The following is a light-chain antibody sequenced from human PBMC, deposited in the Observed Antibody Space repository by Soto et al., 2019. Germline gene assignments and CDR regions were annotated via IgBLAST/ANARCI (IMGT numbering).Light chain of an antibody. CDR3: AAWDDSLDGYV. V-gene: IGLV1-44*01. J-gene: IGLJ1*01. CDR1: NSNIGSNT. Sequence: SALPQPRSASGTRWQTVTISCSGSNSNIGSNTVNWYQQFPGTAPKLLIYTNDQRPSGVPDRFSGSKSGTSASLAISGLQSEDEADYYCAAWDDSLDGYVFGAGTKVTVL. CDR2: TND.